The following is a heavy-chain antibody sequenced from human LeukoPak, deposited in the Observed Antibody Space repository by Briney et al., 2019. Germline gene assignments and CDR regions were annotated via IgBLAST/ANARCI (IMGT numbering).Heavy chain of an antibody. D-gene: IGHD1-26*01. J-gene: IGHJ4*02. V-gene: IGHV4-39*01. CDR3: ARHESGSYYPLTLDY. Sequence: ASETLSLTCAVYGGSFSGYYWGWIRQPPGKGLEWIGSIYYSGSTYYNPSLKSRVTISVDTSKNQFSLKLSSVTAADTAVYYCARHESGSYYPLTLDYWGQGTLVTVSS. CDR2: IYYSGST. CDR1: GGSFSGYY.